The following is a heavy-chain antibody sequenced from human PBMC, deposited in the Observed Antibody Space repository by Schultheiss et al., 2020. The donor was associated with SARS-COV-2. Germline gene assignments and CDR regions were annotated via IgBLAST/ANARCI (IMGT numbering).Heavy chain of an antibody. Sequence: GSLRLSCTVSGGSISSYYWSWIRQPPGKGLEWIGYIYYSGSTNYNPSLKSRVTISVDTSKNQFSLKLSSVTAADTAVYYCARRDTGYNWNSFDPWGQGTLVTVSS. J-gene: IGHJ5*02. D-gene: IGHD1-20*01. V-gene: IGHV4-59*12. CDR3: ARRDTGYNWNSFDP. CDR1: GGSISSYY. CDR2: IYYSGST.